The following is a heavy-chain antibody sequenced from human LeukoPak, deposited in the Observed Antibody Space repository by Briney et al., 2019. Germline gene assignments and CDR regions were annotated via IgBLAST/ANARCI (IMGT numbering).Heavy chain of an antibody. J-gene: IGHJ3*02. Sequence: SETLSLTCTVSGGSISSYYWSWIRQPPGKGLEWIGYIYYSGSTNYNPSLKSRVTISVDTSKNQFSLKLSSVTAADTAVYYCARDNMRWLRALDIWGQGTMVTVSS. V-gene: IGHV4-59*01. CDR3: ARDNMRWLRALDI. D-gene: IGHD5-24*01. CDR2: IYYSGST. CDR1: GGSISSYY.